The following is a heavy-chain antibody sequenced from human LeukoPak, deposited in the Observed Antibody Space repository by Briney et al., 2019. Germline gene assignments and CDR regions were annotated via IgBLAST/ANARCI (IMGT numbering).Heavy chain of an antibody. CDR3: ARGFGSYNSNLDDEYYYYGMDV. V-gene: IGHV1-69*04. CDR2: IIPILGIA. D-gene: IGHD1-20*01. CDR1: VGTFSSYA. Sequence: GASVKVSCKASVGTFSSYAISWVRQAPGQGLEWMGRIIPILGIANYAQKFQGRVTITADKSTSTAYMELSSLRSEDTAVYYCARGFGSYNSNLDDEYYYYGMDVWGQGTTVTVSS. J-gene: IGHJ6*02.